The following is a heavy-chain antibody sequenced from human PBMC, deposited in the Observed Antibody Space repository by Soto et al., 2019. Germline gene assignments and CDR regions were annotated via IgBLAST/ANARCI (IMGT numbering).Heavy chain of an antibody. J-gene: IGHJ1*01. CDR3: TRSIQH. CDR1: GASITSGGYY. Sequence: QVQLQESGPGLVKPSQTLSLTCTVSGASITSGGYYWSWIRQHPGKGLEWIGYIYYSGSTYYNPSLXSXXTISVDTSKTQFSLKLSSVTAADTAVYYCTRSIQHWGQGTLVTVSS. CDR2: IYYSGST. V-gene: IGHV4-31*03.